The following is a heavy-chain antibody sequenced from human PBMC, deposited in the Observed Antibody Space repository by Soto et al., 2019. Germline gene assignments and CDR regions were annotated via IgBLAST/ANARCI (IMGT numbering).Heavy chain of an antibody. CDR2: ISAHNGNT. V-gene: IGHV1-18*01. Sequence: QVHLVQSGAEVKKPGASVKVSCQGSGYAFTTYGITWVRQAPGQGLEWMGWISAHNGNTNYAQKLQGRVTVTRDTSTRAAYMELRSLRYDDTAVYYCARGRYGAYWGQGALVTVS. J-gene: IGHJ4*02. CDR3: ARGRYGAY. CDR1: GYAFTTYG. D-gene: IGHD3-10*01.